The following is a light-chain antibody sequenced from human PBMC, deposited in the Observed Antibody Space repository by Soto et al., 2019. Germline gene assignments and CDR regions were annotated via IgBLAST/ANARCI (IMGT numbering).Light chain of an antibody. CDR1: HFVASGY. V-gene: IGKV3-20*01. J-gene: IGKJ4*01. CDR2: GAS. CDR3: QQYGSAPLS. Sequence: EVVVTQSPDTLSLSPGERATLSCRASHFVASGYLAWYQQKPGQAPRLLIYGASRRVTGIPDRFSGTESGTDFTLTISDLEPDDSAVYHCQQYGSAPLSFGGGTKVEIK.